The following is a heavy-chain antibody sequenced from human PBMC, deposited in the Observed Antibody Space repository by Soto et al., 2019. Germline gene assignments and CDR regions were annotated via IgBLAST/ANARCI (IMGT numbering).Heavy chain of an antibody. CDR1: GHTSTNYA. CDR2: IDAGNGNT. Sequence: ASVKVSCKASGHTSTNYAVHWVRQAPGQRLEWMGRIDAGNGNTKYSQKFQGRVTITTDTSASTAYMELSSLRSEDTAVYYCAREGSTYGSTFDYWGQGTLVTVS. D-gene: IGHD3-10*01. J-gene: IGHJ4*02. V-gene: IGHV1-3*01. CDR3: AREGSTYGSTFDY.